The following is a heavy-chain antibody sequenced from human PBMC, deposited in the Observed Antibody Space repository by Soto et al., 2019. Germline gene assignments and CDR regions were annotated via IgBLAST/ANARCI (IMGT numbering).Heavy chain of an antibody. CDR1: GYSFTSYW. CDR2: IYPGDSDT. V-gene: IGHV5-51*01. J-gene: IGHJ1*01. D-gene: IGHD6-6*01. CDR3: ARDRAARQGRDEYFQH. Sequence: PGESLKISCKGSGYSFTSYWIGRVRQMPGKGLEWMGIIYPGDSDTRYSPSFQGQVTITADESTSTAYMELSSLRSEDTAVYYCARDRAARQGRDEYFQHWGQGTLVTVPQ.